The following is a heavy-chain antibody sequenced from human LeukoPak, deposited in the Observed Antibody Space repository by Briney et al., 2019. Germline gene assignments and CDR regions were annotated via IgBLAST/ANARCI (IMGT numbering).Heavy chain of an antibody. CDR1: GFTFDDYT. Sequence: PGGSLRLSCAASGFTFDDYTMHWVRHAPGKGLEWVSLISWDGGTTHYADSVKGRFTISRENSKNSLYLQMNSLRTEDTALYYCAKGGSGRAHFDYWGQGTLVTVSS. J-gene: IGHJ4*02. CDR3: AKGGSGRAHFDY. CDR2: ISWDGGTT. D-gene: IGHD3-10*01. V-gene: IGHV3-43*01.